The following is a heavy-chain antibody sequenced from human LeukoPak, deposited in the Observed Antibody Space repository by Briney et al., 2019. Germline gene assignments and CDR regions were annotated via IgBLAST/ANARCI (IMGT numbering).Heavy chain of an antibody. J-gene: IGHJ4*02. CDR1: GYRFTSYW. V-gene: IGHV5-51*01. D-gene: IGHD6-19*01. CDR3: ARQHDSSGWYVHFDY. CDR2: IYPGDSDT. Sequence: PGESLKISCKGSGYRFTSYWIGWVRPMPGKGLEWMGIIYPGDSDTRYSPSFQGQVTISADKSISTAYLQWSSLKASDTAMYYCARQHDSSGWYVHFDYWGQGTLVTVSS.